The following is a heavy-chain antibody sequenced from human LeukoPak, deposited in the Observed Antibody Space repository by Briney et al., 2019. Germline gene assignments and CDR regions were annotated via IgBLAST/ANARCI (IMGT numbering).Heavy chain of an antibody. V-gene: IGHV4-4*09. D-gene: IGHD3-16*02. CDR3: ARRRLYYDYVWGSYRERYYFDY. CDR1: GSISSYY. Sequence: SETLSLTCTVSGSISSYYWSWIRQPPGKGLEWIGYIYTSGSTNYNPSLKSRVTISVDTSKNQFSLKLSSVTAADTAVYYCARRRLYYDYVWGSYRERYYFDYWSQGTLVTVSS. J-gene: IGHJ4*02. CDR2: IYTSGST.